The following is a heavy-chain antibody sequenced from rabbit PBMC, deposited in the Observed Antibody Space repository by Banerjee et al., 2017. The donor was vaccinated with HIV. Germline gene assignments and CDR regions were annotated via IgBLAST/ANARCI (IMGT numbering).Heavy chain of an antibody. J-gene: IGHJ4*01. CDR3: ARDEQASGGYVFNL. V-gene: IGHV1S45*01. CDR1: GFSFSSGYW. CDR2: IDAGSSGTR. Sequence: QEQLEESGGDLVKPEGSLTLTCTASGFSFSSGYWICWVRQAPGKGLEWIACIDAGSSGTRYYASWAKGRFTISKTSSTTVTLQMTSLTVADTATYFCARDEQASGGYVFNLWGPGTLVTVS. D-gene: IGHD1-1*01.